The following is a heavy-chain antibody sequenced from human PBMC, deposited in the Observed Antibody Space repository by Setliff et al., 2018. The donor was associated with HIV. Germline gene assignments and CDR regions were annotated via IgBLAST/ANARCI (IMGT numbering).Heavy chain of an antibody. CDR1: GFTFSGYA. Sequence: GGSLRLSCAASGFTFSGYAMNWVRQAPGKGLEWISLIYSGGSSTYYADSVKGRFTISRDNSKNTLYLQMNSLRAEDTAVYYCAKGVDGYYYYYYMDVWGKGTTVTVSS. CDR2: IYSGGSST. V-gene: IGHV3-23*03. J-gene: IGHJ6*03. CDR3: AKGVDGYYYYYYMDV.